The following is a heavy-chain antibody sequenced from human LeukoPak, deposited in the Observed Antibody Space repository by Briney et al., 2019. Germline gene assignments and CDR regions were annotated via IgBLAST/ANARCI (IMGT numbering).Heavy chain of an antibody. CDR1: GYTFTGYY. J-gene: IGHJ5*02. V-gene: IGHV1-2*02. CDR2: TNPNSGGT. CDR3: ARELTMVRGVANWFDP. D-gene: IGHD3-10*01. Sequence: GASVKVSCKASGYTFTGYYMHWVRQAPGQGLEWMGWTNPNSGGTNYAQKFQGRVTMTRDTSISTAYMELSRLRSDDTAVYYCARELTMVRGVANWFDPWGQGTLVTVSS.